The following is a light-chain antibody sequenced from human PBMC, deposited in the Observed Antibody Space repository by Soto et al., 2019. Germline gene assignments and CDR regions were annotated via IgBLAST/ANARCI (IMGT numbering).Light chain of an antibody. CDR1: SSDVGGYNY. J-gene: IGLJ1*01. CDR2: EVS. V-gene: IGLV2-14*01. CDR3: SSYTSSTFYV. Sequence: QSAWTQPASVSWSPGHSITISCTGTSSDVGGYNYVSWYQQHPGKAPKLMIYEVSNRPSGVSNRSSGSKSGNTASLTISGLQAEEEADHYCSSYTSSTFYVFGTGTKVTVL.